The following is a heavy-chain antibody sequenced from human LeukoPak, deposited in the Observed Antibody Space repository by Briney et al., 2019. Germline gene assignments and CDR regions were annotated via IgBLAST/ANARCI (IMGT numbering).Heavy chain of an antibody. D-gene: IGHD3-9*01. J-gene: IGHJ2*01. CDR3: ARSSGYYDILTGYPGYFDL. Sequence: SETLSLTCTVSGGSISGYFWNWIRQPAGKGLDWIGRIYTTGSTNYNPSLKSRVTMSVDTSKNQFSLKLSSVTAADTAVYYCARSSGYYDILTGYPGYFDLWGRGTLVTVSS. CDR1: GGSISGYF. CDR2: IYTTGST. V-gene: IGHV4-4*07.